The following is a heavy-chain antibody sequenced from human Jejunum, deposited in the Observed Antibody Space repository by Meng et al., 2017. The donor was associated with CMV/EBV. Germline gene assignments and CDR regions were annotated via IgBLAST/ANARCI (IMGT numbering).Heavy chain of an antibody. V-gene: IGHV1-69*10. J-gene: IGHJ4*02. CDR3: AREYYDSGAYPYAFYYFDY. D-gene: IGHD3-22*01. Sequence: NWGAQGPGPGLGWVGEVIRFPDMPTYRQEIQGRITDAASQSKGTGYMGLSSLRSDDTAVYFCAREYYDSGAYPYAFYYFDYWGQGTVVTVSS. CDR2: VIRFPDMP.